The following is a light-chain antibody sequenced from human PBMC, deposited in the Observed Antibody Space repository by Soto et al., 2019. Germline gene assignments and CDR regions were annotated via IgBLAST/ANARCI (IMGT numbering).Light chain of an antibody. CDR2: DAS. J-gene: IGKJ5*01. CDR3: QQYDNLLIT. Sequence: DIQLTQSPSSLSASVGDRVTITCQASQDISNYLNWYQQKPGKAPKLLIYDASNFETGVPSRFSGSGSGTEFTLTISSLQPDDIATYYCQQYDNLLITFGQGTRLEIK. CDR1: QDISNY. V-gene: IGKV1-33*01.